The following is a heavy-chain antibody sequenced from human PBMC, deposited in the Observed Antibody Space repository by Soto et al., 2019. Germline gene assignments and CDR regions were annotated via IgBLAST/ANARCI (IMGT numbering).Heavy chain of an antibody. V-gene: IGHV1-18*01. CDR2: ISPYNDYT. D-gene: IGHD3-16*01. CDR1: GYTFIRYG. Sequence: QVQLAQSANEVKKPGASVRVSCKAAGYTFIRYGIAWVRQAPGQGLEWMGWISPYNDYTVYAQKFQGRVSMTADTSLRTGDMNRRGLKSDDTAVYYCARGGYCDNSGGKWSHYGLDVWGQGTSVSVSS. J-gene: IGHJ6*02. CDR3: ARGGYCDNSGGKWSHYGLDV.